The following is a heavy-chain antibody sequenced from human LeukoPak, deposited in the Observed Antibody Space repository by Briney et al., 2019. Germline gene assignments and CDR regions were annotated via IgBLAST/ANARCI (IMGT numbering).Heavy chain of an antibody. D-gene: IGHD3-22*01. CDR3: AKDRLDEISSGCFDY. CDR2: ISYDGSNK. Sequence: GRSLRPSCAASGFTFSSYGMHWVRQAPGKGLEWVAVISYDGSNKYYADSVKGRFTISRDNSKNTLYLQMNSLRAEDTAVYYCAKDRLDEISSGCFDYWGQGTLVTVSS. CDR1: GFTFSSYG. V-gene: IGHV3-30*18. J-gene: IGHJ4*02.